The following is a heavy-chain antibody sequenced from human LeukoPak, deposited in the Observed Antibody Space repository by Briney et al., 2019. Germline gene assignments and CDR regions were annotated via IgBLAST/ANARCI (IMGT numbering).Heavy chain of an antibody. CDR2: ISPNSGGT. D-gene: IGHD6-13*01. Sequence: ASVKVSCKASGYTFTGYYMHWVRQAPGQGLEWMGWISPNSGGTNYAQKFQGRVTMTRDTSISTAYMELSRLRSDDTAVYYCARDWLQQQLVGYWGQGTLVTVSS. J-gene: IGHJ4*02. CDR1: GYTFTGYY. V-gene: IGHV1-2*02. CDR3: ARDWLQQQLVGY.